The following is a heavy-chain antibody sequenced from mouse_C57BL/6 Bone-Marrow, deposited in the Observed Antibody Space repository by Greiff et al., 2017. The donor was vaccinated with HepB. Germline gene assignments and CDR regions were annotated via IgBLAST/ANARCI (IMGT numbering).Heavy chain of an antibody. J-gene: IGHJ2*01. V-gene: IGHV15-2*01. CDR2: ILPSIGRT. CDR3: ARGSNYPSFNY. Sequence: QVQLQQSGSELRSPGSSVKLSCKDFDSEVFPIAYMSWVRQKPGHGFEWIGGILPSIGRTIYGEKFEDKATLDADTQSNTAYLELNSLTSEDSAIYYCARGSNYPSFNYWGQGTTLTVSS. D-gene: IGHD2-5*01. CDR1: DSEVFPIAY.